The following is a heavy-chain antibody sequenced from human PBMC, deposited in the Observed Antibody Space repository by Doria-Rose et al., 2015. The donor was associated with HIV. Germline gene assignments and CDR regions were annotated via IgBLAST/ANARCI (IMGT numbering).Heavy chain of an antibody. CDR3: ARIKSSRWYHKYYFDF. CDR1: GVPPSSPGMG. D-gene: IGHD6-13*01. Sequence: QVTLKESGPVLVKPTETLTPTCTVSGVPPSSPGMGVSWIRQPPGKALEWLANIFTDDERSYKTSLKSRLTISRGTSKSLVVLTMTDMHPVDTATYYCARIKSSRWYHKYYFDFWGQGTLVIVSA. V-gene: IGHV2-26*01. CDR2: IFTDDER. J-gene: IGHJ4*02.